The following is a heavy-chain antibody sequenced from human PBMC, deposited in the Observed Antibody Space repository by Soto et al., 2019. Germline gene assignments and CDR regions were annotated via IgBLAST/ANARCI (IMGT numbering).Heavy chain of an antibody. D-gene: IGHD6-19*01. V-gene: IGHV4-59*08. CDR2: IYYSGIT. J-gene: IGHJ4*02. CDR1: GGSISSYY. Sequence: SSETLSLTCTASGGSISSYYWSWIRQPPGKGLEWIGYIYYSGITNYNPSLKSRVTISVDTSKNQFSLKLSFVTATDTAVYYCARFAVAGTEYFDYWGQGTLVTVSS. CDR3: ARFAVAGTEYFDY.